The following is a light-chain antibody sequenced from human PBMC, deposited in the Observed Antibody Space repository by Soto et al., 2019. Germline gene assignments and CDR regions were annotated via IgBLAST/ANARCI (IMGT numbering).Light chain of an antibody. CDR2: DVS. V-gene: IGLV2-11*01. J-gene: IGLJ3*02. CDR3: CSYAGRYTWV. Sequence: QAVVTQPRSVSGSPGQSVTISCTGTSSDVGGYNYVSWYQQHPGKAPKLMIYDVSKRPSGVPDRFSGSESGNTASLTISGLQAEDEADYYCCSYAGRYTWVFGGGTKLTVL. CDR1: SSDVGGYNY.